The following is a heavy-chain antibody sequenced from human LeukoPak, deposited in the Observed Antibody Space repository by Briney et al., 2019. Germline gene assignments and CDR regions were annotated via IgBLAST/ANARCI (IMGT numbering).Heavy chain of an antibody. CDR3: AKDQRALAGTCFDY. V-gene: IGHV3-23*01. CDR1: GFTLSRYA. J-gene: IGHJ4*02. D-gene: IGHD6-19*01. CDR2: ISGSGNSL. Sequence: PGGSLSLSCAASGFTLSRYAMTGLRQARGKGLEWVSDISGSGNSLNYVDSVKGRFTISRDNSNNTLYLQMNNLSAEDTAVYYCAKDQRALAGTCFDYWGQGILVTVSS.